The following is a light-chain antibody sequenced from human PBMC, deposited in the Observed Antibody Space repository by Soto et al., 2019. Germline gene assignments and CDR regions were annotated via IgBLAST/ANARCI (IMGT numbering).Light chain of an antibody. CDR1: HNDVGGYNY. CDR2: EVS. CDR3: CSYAGSSTYV. J-gene: IGLJ1*01. Sequence: SVVTQPPPGSRSPWQSVTPSFTGTHNDVGGYNYVSWYQQHPGKAPKLMIYEVSKRPSGVSNRFSGSKSGNTASLTISGLQAEDEADYYCCSYAGSSTYVFGTGTKVTVL. V-gene: IGLV2-23*02.